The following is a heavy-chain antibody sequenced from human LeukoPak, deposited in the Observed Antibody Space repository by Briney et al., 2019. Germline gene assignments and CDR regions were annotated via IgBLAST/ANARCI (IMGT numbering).Heavy chain of an antibody. CDR2: INPNSGGT. Sequence: ASVKVSCKASGYTFTGYYMHWVRQAPGQGLEWMGWINPNSGGTNYAQKFQGRVTMTRDTSIGTAYMELSRLRSDDTAVYYCARDPWRRYFDWFTQIDYWGQGTLVTVSS. CDR3: ARDPWRRYFDWFTQIDY. J-gene: IGHJ4*02. V-gene: IGHV1-2*02. CDR1: GYTFTGYY. D-gene: IGHD3-9*01.